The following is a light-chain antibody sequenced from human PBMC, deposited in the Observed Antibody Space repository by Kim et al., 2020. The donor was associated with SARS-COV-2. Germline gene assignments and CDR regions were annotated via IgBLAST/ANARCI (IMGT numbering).Light chain of an antibody. Sequence: DIQMTQSPSSLSASVGDRVTITCRASQSISSYLNWYQQKPGKALKLLIYAASSLQSGVPSRFSGSGSGTDFTLTISSLQPEDFATYYCQQSYSTPHTFGPGTKVDIK. J-gene: IGKJ3*01. CDR2: AAS. V-gene: IGKV1-39*01. CDR3: QQSYSTPHT. CDR1: QSISSY.